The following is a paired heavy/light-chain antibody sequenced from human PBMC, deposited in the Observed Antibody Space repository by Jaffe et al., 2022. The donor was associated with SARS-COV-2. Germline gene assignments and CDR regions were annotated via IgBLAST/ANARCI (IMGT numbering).Light chain of an antibody. Sequence: DIVMTQSPDSLAVSLGERATINCKSSQSVSHSSNNKNCLAWYQQKPGQPPKLLIYWASTRESGVPDRFSGRGSGTDFTLTISSLQAEDVAVYYCQQYYSRPWTFGQGTKVEI. J-gene: IGKJ1*01. CDR2: WAS. V-gene: IGKV4-1*01. CDR3: QQYYSRPWT. CDR1: QSVSHSSNNKNC.
Heavy chain of an antibody. CDR3: ARHSWGGDGGVLFDY. V-gene: IGHV4-39*01. CDR2: IYSTGST. CDR1: GGSISSNGYY. D-gene: IGHD3-16*01. Sequence: QLQLQESGPGLVKPSETLSLTCIVSGGSISSNGYYWGWIRQPPGRGLEWIGTIYSTGSTYYNPSLNSRVSISVDTSKNQFSLRLNSVTAADTAVYYCARHSWGGDGGVLFDYWGQGTLVTVSS. J-gene: IGHJ4*02.